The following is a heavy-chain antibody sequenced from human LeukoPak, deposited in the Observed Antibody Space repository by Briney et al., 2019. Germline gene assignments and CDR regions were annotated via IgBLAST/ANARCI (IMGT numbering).Heavy chain of an antibody. CDR2: IYYTGNT. CDR3: ARGVLRAQLYPSYYFDY. J-gene: IGHJ4*02. D-gene: IGHD2-2*02. Sequence: SETLSLTCTVSGVSISSSNSYWGWIRQPPGKGLEWIGSIYYTGNTYYNASLKSRVTISVDTSKNQFSLKLSSVAAADTAVYYCARGVLRAQLYPSYYFDYWGQGTLVTVSS. CDR1: GVSISSSNSY. V-gene: IGHV4-39*01.